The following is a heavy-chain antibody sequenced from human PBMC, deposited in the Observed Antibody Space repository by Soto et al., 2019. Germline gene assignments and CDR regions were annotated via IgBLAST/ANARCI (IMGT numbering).Heavy chain of an antibody. CDR1: GGSGGSFSGYY. CDR2: INHSGST. D-gene: IGHD3-22*01. CDR3: ARHIYDSSGYYHYYYGMDV. Sequence: PSETLSLTCAVNGGSGGSFSGYYWSWIRQPPGEGLEWIGEINHSGSTNYNPSLKSRVTISVDTPKNQFSLKLSSVTAADTAVYYCARHIYDSSGYYHYYYGMDVWGQGTTVTVSS. V-gene: IGHV4-34*01. J-gene: IGHJ6*02.